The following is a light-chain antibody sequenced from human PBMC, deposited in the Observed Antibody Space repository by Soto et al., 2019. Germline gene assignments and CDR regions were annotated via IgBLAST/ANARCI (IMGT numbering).Light chain of an antibody. Sequence: DIVMTQSPLSLPVTPGEQASISCRSSRSLLHTDGYNYLDWYLQKPGQSPHLLIYLGSHRASGVPDRFSGSGSGTDFTLKISRVEAEDVGVYYCMQALQSRTFGQGTKLEIK. CDR2: LGS. CDR3: MQALQSRT. J-gene: IGKJ2*01. V-gene: IGKV2-28*01. CDR1: RSLLHTDGYNY.